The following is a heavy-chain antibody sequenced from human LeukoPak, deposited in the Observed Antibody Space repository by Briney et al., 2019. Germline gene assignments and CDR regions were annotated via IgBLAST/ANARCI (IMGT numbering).Heavy chain of an antibody. CDR3: ARLLWGGPQTFDY. D-gene: IGHD3-16*01. CDR2: IYPGDSDI. Sequence: GESLKISCKGSGYSFASYWIAWVRQMPGKGLEWMGTIYPGDSDIRYSPSFQGQVTISADKSISTAYLQWSSLKASDTAMYYCARLLWGGPQTFDYWGQGTLVTVSS. J-gene: IGHJ4*02. V-gene: IGHV5-51*01. CDR1: GYSFASYW.